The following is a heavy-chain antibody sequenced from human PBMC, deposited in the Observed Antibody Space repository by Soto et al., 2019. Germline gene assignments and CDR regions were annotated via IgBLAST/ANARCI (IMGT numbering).Heavy chain of an antibody. J-gene: IGHJ4*02. V-gene: IGHV1-18*01. D-gene: IGHD2-21*01. CDR2: ISNYNGNT. CDR3: ARTSVVNSLDY. Sequence: QVQLVQSGPEVKKPGASVKVSCKASGYSFSTYNISWVRQAPGQGLEWMGRISNYNGNTDYAQKFEGRLVMTTETSTTTAYMELTSLTSDDAAVSYCARTSVVNSLDYWGQGTLVSVSS. CDR1: GYSFSTYN.